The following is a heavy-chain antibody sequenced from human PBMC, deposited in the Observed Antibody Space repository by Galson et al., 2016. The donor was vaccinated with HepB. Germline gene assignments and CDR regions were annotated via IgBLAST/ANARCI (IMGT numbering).Heavy chain of an antibody. CDR1: KYTFTVYY. D-gene: IGHD4-11*01. CDR2: ISPNSGGT. CDR3: AREAAPGDDYSLAY. J-gene: IGHJ4*02. V-gene: IGHV1-2*02. Sequence: SVKVSCKAAKYTFTVYYIHWVRQAPRQGLEWMGLISPNSGGTNYAQKFQGRVTMTRDTSINTAYMELSSLRSDDTAVYYCAREAAPGDDYSLAYWGQGTLVTVSS.